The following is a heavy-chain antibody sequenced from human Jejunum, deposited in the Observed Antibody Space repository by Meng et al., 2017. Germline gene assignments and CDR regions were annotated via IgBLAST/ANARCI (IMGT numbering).Heavy chain of an antibody. CDR2: IWYDGNKK. Sequence: QVQRVESGGGVVQPGRSLRLSCEASGFSFDSHAMHWVRQAPGKGLEWVAVIWYDGNKKNHADSVKGRFTISRDNSKNTLYLQMNSLRVEDTAVYYCAKEAANWNRGWLDPWGQGTLVTVSS. CDR1: GFSFDSHA. V-gene: IGHV3-33*06. CDR3: AKEAANWNRGWLDP. J-gene: IGHJ5*02. D-gene: IGHD1-20*01.